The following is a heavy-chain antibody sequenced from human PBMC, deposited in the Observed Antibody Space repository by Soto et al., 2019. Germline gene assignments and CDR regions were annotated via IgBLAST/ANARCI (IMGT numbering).Heavy chain of an antibody. J-gene: IGHJ6*02. Sequence: QVQLVQSGAEVKKPGASVKVSCQASGYTFTTYGISWVRQAPGQGPEWMGWISAYNGNTNYAQKIQGRVTMTTDTSTSTAYMELRSLRSDDTAVYYCARQQWLYYYYGMDVWGQGTTVTVSS. V-gene: IGHV1-18*01. CDR2: ISAYNGNT. CDR3: ARQQWLYYYYGMDV. CDR1: GYTFTTYG. D-gene: IGHD6-19*01.